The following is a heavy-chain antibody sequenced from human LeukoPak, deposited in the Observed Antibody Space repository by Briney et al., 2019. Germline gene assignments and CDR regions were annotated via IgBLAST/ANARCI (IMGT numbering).Heavy chain of an antibody. J-gene: IGHJ4*02. Sequence: SETLSLTCAVYGGSFSGYYWSWIRQPPGKGLEWIGEINHSGSSYYHPSLRGRVSISMDTSKNHFSLKATSVTAADTAVYYCARGDCTGTSCPVHDYWGQGTLVTVSS. CDR3: ARGDCTGTSCPVHDY. CDR2: INHSGSS. D-gene: IGHD2-2*01. V-gene: IGHV4-34*01. CDR1: GGSFSGYY.